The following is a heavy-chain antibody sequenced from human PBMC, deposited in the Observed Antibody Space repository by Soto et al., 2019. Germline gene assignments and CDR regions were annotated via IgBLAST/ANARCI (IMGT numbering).Heavy chain of an antibody. V-gene: IGHV4-39*01. CDR1: GGSISSSSYY. CDR3: ARLPDCSGGSCSYYFDY. J-gene: IGHJ4*02. CDR2: IYYSGST. D-gene: IGHD2-15*01. Sequence: SETLSLTCTVSGGSISSSSYYWGWIRQPPGKGLEWIGSIYYSGSTYYNPSLKSRVTISVDTSKNQFSLKLSSVTAADTAVYYCARLPDCSGGSCSYYFDYWGQGTLVTVSS.